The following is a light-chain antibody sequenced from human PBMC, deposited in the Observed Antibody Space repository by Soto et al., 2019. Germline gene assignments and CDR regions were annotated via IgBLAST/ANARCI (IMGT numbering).Light chain of an antibody. V-gene: IGKV1-39*01. CDR3: QQSFDLPRT. CDR2: DAS. CDR1: ESIRTS. J-gene: IGKJ1*01. Sequence: DIQMTQSPSSLSASVGDRVTITCRASESIRTSLNWYQKKAGKAPKFLIYDASNLESGVPSRFTGSGFGTDFTLTISSLQPEDFATYYCQQSFDLPRTFAQGTTVDIK.